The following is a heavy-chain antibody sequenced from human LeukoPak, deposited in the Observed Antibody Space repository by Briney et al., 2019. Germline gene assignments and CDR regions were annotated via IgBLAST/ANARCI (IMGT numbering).Heavy chain of an antibody. CDR1: GYTFTGYY. CDR2: INPNSGGT. V-gene: IGHV1-2*02. Sequence: RASVKVSCKASGYTFTGYYMHWVRQAPGQGLEWMGWINPNSGGTNYAQKFQGRVTMTRDTSISTVYVELSRLTSDDTAVYYCARDRATSAFDMWGQGTVVTVTS. D-gene: IGHD5-12*01. J-gene: IGHJ3*02. CDR3: ARDRATSAFDM.